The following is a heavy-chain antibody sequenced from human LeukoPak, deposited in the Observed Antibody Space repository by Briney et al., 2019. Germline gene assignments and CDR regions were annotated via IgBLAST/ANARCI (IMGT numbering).Heavy chain of an antibody. D-gene: IGHD6-13*01. Sequence: PGGSLRLSCAASGFTVSNSFMSWVRQAPGKGLEWISVIYSGTYTYYADSVKGRFTISRDNSKNTLYLQMDSLRVEDTAVFYCARGHAESSGSWYGRFDCWGQGTLVTVSS. V-gene: IGHV3-53*01. J-gene: IGHJ4*02. CDR3: ARGHAESSGSWYGRFDC. CDR2: IYSGTYT. CDR1: GFTVSNSF.